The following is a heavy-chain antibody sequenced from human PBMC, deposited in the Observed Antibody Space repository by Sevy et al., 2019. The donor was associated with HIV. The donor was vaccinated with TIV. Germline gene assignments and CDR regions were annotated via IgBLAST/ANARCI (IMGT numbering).Heavy chain of an antibody. CDR3: ARDVDTAMVTGYFDY. V-gene: IGHV3-33*01. CDR1: GFTFSSYG. D-gene: IGHD5-18*01. CDR2: IWYDGSNK. Sequence: GGSLRLSCAASGFTFSSYGMHWVRQAPGKGLEWVAVIWYDGSNKYYADSVKGRFTISRDNSKNRRYLQMNSLRAEDTAVYYCARDVDTAMVTGYFDYWGQGTLVTVSS. J-gene: IGHJ4*02.